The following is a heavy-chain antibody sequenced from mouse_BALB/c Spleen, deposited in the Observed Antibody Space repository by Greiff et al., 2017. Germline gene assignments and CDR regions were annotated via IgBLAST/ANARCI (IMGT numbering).Heavy chain of an antibody. D-gene: IGHD2-4*01. CDR3: ARKYYDYDGPYPMDY. J-gene: IGHJ4*01. Sequence: VMLVESGPGLVQPSQSLSITCTVSGFSLTSYGVHWVRQSPGKGLEWLGVIWSGGSTDYNAAFISRLSISKDNSKSQVFFKMNSLQADDTAIYYCARKYYDYDGPYPMDYWGQGTSVTVSS. V-gene: IGHV2-4-1*01. CDR1: GFSLTSYG. CDR2: IWSGGST.